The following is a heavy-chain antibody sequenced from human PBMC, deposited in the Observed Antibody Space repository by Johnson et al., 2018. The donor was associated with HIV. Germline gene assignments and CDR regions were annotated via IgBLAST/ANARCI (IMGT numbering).Heavy chain of an antibody. CDR3: AKAGGYSSSWFGSAFDI. J-gene: IGHJ3*02. V-gene: IGHV3-23*04. Sequence: VQLVESGGGLVQPGGSLSLSCTASGFAFVSYAMSWVRQAPGKGLEWVSTISDSGGRTFNADSVKGRFTISRDNSRNTLYLQMNSLRAEDTAVYFCAKAGGYSSSWFGSAFDIWGQGTMVTVSS. CDR1: GFAFVSYA. D-gene: IGHD6-13*01. CDR2: ISDSGGRT.